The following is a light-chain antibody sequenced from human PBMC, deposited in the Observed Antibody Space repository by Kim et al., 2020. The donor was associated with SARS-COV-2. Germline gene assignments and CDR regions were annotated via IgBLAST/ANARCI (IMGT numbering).Light chain of an antibody. V-gene: IGKV1-39*01. CDR2: ASA. CDR3: QQSYTTPYT. J-gene: IGKJ2*01. Sequence: SASVGERINITCRTNHNIGTYLQWYQQKPGKAPNLLIYASASLESGVPSRFSGSGSVTDFTLTIASLQPEDFATYYCQQSYTTPYTFGQGTKLEI. CDR1: HNIGTY.